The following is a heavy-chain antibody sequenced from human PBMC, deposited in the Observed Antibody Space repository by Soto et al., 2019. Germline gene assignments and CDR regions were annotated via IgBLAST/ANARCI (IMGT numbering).Heavy chain of an antibody. V-gene: IGHV4-39*07. CDR1: GGSISSSSYY. J-gene: IGHJ4*02. D-gene: IGHD2-15*01. CDR3: ARDREDFVY. CDR2: IYYSGST. Sequence: PSETLSLTCTVSGGSISSSSYYWGWILQPPGKGLEWIGNIYYSGSTNYNPSLKSRVTISVDTSKNQFSLKLSPVSAADTAVYYCARDREDFVYWGPGTLVTVSS.